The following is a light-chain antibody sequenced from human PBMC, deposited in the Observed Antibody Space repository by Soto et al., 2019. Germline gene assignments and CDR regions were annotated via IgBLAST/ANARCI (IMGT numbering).Light chain of an antibody. Sequence: DIVITQSPSTLSASVGDRVTITCRASQSISSWLAWYQQKPGKAPKLLVYDASSLESGVPSRFSGSGSGTEFTLTISSLQPDDFATYYCQQYNSYPYTFGQGTRLEIK. CDR2: DAS. V-gene: IGKV1-5*01. J-gene: IGKJ5*01. CDR1: QSISSW. CDR3: QQYNSYPYT.